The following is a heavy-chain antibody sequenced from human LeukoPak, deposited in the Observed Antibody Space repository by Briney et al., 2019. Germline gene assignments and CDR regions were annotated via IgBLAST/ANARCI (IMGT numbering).Heavy chain of an antibody. CDR2: ISSSSSYI. J-gene: IGHJ6*02. CDR1: GFTFSSYS. V-gene: IGHV3-21*01. D-gene: IGHD3-10*01. CDR3: ARDVKELLWFGELLSGGLSDYYGIDV. Sequence: GGSLRLSCAASGFTFSSYSMNWVRQAPGKGLEWVSSISSSSSYIYYADSVKGRFTISRDNANNSLYLEMNSLRVEDTAVYYCARDVKELLWFGELLSGGLSDYYGIDVWGQGTTVTVSS.